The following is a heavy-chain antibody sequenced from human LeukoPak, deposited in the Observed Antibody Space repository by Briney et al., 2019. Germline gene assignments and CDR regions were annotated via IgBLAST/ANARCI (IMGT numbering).Heavy chain of an antibody. J-gene: IGHJ4*02. V-gene: IGHV4-39*07. CDR2: IYYSGST. CDR3: ARGSPPDYCSSTSCYDDY. D-gene: IGHD2-2*01. Sequence: SETLSLTCTVSGGSISSSSYYWGWIRQPPGKGLEWIGSIYYSGSTYYNPSLKSRVTISVDTSKNQFSLKLSSVTAADTAVYYCARGSPPDYCSSTSCYDDYWGQGTLVTVSS. CDR1: GGSISSSSYY.